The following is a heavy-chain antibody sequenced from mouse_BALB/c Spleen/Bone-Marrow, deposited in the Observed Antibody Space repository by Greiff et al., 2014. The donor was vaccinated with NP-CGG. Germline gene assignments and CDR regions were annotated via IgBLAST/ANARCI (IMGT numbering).Heavy chain of an antibody. CDR3: AREDLGWLLPN. V-gene: IGHV2-9*02. D-gene: IGHD2-3*01. CDR1: GFSLTSYG. Sequence: QVQLKESGPGLVAPLQSLSITCTVSGFSLTSYGVHWVRQPPGKGLEWLGVIWAGGSTNYNSALMSRLSISKDNSKSQVFLKMNSLQTDDTAMYYCAREDLGWLLPNWGQGTTLTVSS. CDR2: IWAGGST. J-gene: IGHJ2*01.